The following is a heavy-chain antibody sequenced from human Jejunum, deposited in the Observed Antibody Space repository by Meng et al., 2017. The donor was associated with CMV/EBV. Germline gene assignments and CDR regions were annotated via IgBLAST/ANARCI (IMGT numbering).Heavy chain of an antibody. J-gene: IGHJ5*02. CDR1: AGPISGYY. V-gene: IGHV4-4*07. CDR2: IYTSGST. D-gene: IGHD1-26*01. CDR3: ARESGSYYWFDP. Sequence: HVRLQESGPGLVKSSETLSLPCFVSAGPISGYYWSWIRQPAGKGLEWIGRIYTSGSTHYNPSLKSRLTMSVDLAKNQISLKLSSVTAADTAVYYCARESGSYYWFDPWGQGTLVTVSS.